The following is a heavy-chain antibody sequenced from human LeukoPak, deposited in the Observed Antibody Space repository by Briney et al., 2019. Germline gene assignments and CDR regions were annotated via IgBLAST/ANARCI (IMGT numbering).Heavy chain of an antibody. J-gene: IGHJ4*02. V-gene: IGHV3-30*02. Sequence: GGSLRLSCAASGSTFSSYGMHWVRQAPGKGLEWVAFIRYDGINKYYADSVKGRFTISRDNSKNTLYLQMNSLRAEDTAVYYCVTEVSGSFPTWGQGTLVTVSS. CDR3: VTEVSGSFPT. D-gene: IGHD1-26*01. CDR2: IRYDGINK. CDR1: GSTFSSYG.